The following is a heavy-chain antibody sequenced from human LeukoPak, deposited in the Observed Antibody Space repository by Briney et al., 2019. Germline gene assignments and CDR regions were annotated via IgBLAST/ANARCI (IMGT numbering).Heavy chain of an antibody. D-gene: IGHD2-2*01. J-gene: IGHJ4*02. CDR1: GYSITSGYY. Sequence: PSETLPLTXAVSGYSITSGYYWGWIRQPPGKGLECIGSIYHSGSTYYNPSLKTRVTISVDTSKNQFSLKLSSVTAADTAVYYCARLYLRDHCSSTSCYGLYFDYWGQGTLVTVSS. V-gene: IGHV4-38-2*01. CDR3: ARLYLRDHCSSTSCYGLYFDY. CDR2: IYHSGST.